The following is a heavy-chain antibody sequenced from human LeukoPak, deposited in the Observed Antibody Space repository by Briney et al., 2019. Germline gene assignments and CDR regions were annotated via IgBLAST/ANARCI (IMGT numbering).Heavy chain of an antibody. CDR1: GFTFSSYW. CDR2: IKQDGSEK. J-gene: IGHJ4*02. D-gene: IGHD3-22*01. Sequence: PGGSLRLSXVASGFTFSSYWMNWVRQAPGKGLEWVANIKQDGSEKFYVDSVKGRFTISRDNAKNSLYLHMNSLRVEDTAVYYCARVASSGYYYFSDYWGQGTLVTVSS. CDR3: ARVASSGYYYFSDY. V-gene: IGHV3-7*01.